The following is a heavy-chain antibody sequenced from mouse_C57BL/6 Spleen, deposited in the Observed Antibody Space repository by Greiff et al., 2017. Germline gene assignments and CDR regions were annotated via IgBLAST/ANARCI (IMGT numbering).Heavy chain of an antibody. Sequence: EVKLQESGAELVRPGASVKLSCTASGFNIKDDYMHWVKQRPEQGLEWIGWIDPENGDTEYASKFQGKATITADTSSNTAYLQLSSLTSEDTAVYYCTRVYINYSYYYAMDYWGQGTSVTVSS. V-gene: IGHV14-4*01. J-gene: IGHJ4*01. D-gene: IGHD2-5*01. CDR1: GFNIKDDY. CDR2: IDPENGDT. CDR3: TRVYINYSYYYAMDY.